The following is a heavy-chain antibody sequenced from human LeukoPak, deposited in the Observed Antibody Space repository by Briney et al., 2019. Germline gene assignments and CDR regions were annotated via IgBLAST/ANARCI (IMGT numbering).Heavy chain of an antibody. J-gene: IGHJ4*02. D-gene: IGHD3-22*01. CDR3: ARNSSGYNYYFDY. V-gene: IGHV4-39*07. Sequence: SETLSLTCPVSRGTIRNRSYYWGWTRQPPGKGLEWIGSIYYSGSTYYDPSLKSRVTISVDTSKNQNSLRLSSVTAANAAVYYGARNSSGYNYYFDYWGQGTLVTVCS. CDR2: IYYSGST. CDR1: RGTIRNRSYY.